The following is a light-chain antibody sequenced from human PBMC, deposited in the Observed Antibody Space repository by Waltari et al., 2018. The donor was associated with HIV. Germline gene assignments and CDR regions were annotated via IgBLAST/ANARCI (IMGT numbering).Light chain of an antibody. V-gene: IGKV3-11*01. CDR2: DAS. Sequence: DIVLKQSPATSSLSPGESATHSCRASQSVGSYLGWYQQKPVQAPRLLIYDASNRATVIPARFSGSGSGTDFTLTISSLEPEDFAVYYCQQRSDWPPTCGQGTKVEIK. J-gene: IGKJ1*01. CDR3: QQRSDWPPT. CDR1: QSVGSY.